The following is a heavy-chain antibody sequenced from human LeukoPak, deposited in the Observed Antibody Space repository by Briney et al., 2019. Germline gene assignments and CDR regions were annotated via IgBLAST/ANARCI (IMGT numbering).Heavy chain of an antibody. CDR1: GFTFSSYG. D-gene: IGHD2-2*01. CDR3: AKSFRSTSLDY. J-gene: IGHJ4*02. V-gene: IGHV3-23*01. CDR2: ISGSGGNT. Sequence: GRSLRLSCAASGFTFSSYGMSWVRQAPGKGLEWVSAISGSGGNTYYADSVKGRFTISRDNSENTLYLQMNSLRAGDTAVYYCAKSFRSTSLDYWGQGTLVTVSS.